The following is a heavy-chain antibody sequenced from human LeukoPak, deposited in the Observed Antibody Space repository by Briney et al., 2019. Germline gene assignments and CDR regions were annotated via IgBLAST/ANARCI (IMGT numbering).Heavy chain of an antibody. V-gene: IGHV1-3*01. CDR1: GYTFTSYA. Sequence: ASVKVPCKASGYTFTSYAMHWVRQAPGQRLEWMGWINAGNGNTKYSQKFQGRVTITRDTSASTAYMELSSLRSEDTAVYYCARVPVYEGATRRGAFDIWGQGTMVTVSS. CDR3: ARVPVYEGATRRGAFDI. J-gene: IGHJ3*02. CDR2: INAGNGNT. D-gene: IGHD1-26*01.